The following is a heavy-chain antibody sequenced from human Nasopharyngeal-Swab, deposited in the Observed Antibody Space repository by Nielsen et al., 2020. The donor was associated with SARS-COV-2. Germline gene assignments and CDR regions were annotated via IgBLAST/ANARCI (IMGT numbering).Heavy chain of an antibody. D-gene: IGHD3-22*01. J-gene: IGHJ6*02. V-gene: IGHV1-69*01. CDR3: ASGYYYDSSGPQYGMDV. Sequence: WVRQAPGQGLEWMGGIIPIFGTANYAQKFQGRVTITADESTSTAYMELSSLRSKDTAVYYCASGYYYDSSGPQYGMDVWGQGTTVTVSS. CDR2: IIPIFGTA.